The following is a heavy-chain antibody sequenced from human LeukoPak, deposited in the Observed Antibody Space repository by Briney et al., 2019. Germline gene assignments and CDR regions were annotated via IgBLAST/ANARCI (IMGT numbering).Heavy chain of an antibody. Sequence: GGSLRLSCAASGFTFSIYAMSWVRQAPGKGLEWVSTITDSGGATYHADSVKGRFTISRDNAKNSLYLQMNSLRDEDTAVYYCARDPLYCGGDCYFDYWGQGTLVTVSS. CDR2: ITDSGGAT. V-gene: IGHV3-23*01. D-gene: IGHD2-21*02. CDR3: ARDPLYCGGDCYFDY. J-gene: IGHJ4*02. CDR1: GFTFSIYA.